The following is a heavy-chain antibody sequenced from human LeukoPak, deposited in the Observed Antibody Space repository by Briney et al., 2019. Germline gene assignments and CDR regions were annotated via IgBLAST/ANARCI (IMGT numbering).Heavy chain of an antibody. Sequence: ASVKVSCRASGHTFTSYYMHWVRQAPGQGLEWMGIINPSGGSTSYAQKFQGRVTMTRDTSTSTVYMELSSLRSEDTAVYYCASSIKTTVGYFDYWGQGTLVTVSS. D-gene: IGHD4-11*01. CDR3: ASSIKTTVGYFDY. CDR2: INPSGGST. J-gene: IGHJ4*02. CDR1: GHTFTSYY. V-gene: IGHV1-46*03.